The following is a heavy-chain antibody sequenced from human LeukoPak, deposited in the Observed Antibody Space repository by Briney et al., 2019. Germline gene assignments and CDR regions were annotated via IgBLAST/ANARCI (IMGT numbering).Heavy chain of an antibody. CDR3: ARNSRYSSSWFDY. CDR2: TYYRSTWYI. V-gene: IGHV6-1*01. CDR1: GDSVSSNSAA. Sequence: SQTLSLTCAISGDSVSSNSAAWNWIRQSPSRGLEWLGRTYYRSTWYIDYAESVKSRLTITPDTSKNQFSLHLNSVTPEDTAVYYCARNSRYSSSWFDYWGQGALVTVSS. D-gene: IGHD6-13*01. J-gene: IGHJ4*02.